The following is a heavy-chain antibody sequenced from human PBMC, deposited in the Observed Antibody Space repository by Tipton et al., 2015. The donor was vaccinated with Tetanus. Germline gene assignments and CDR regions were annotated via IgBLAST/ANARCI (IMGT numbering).Heavy chain of an antibody. J-gene: IGHJ4*02. Sequence: SLRLSCAASGFTFSRYWMHWVRQAPGKGLVWVSRINSDGSVKDYGDSVKGRCTISRDNAKNSLYLQMISLRAEDTAVYSCARGMAEASNCGGDCYSDYWGQGTLVTVSS. D-gene: IGHD2-21*02. CDR3: ARGMAEASNCGGDCYSDY. CDR2: INSDGSVK. CDR1: GFTFSRYW. V-gene: IGHV3-74*01.